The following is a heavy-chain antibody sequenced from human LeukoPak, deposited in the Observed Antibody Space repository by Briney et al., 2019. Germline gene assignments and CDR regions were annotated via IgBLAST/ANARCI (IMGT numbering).Heavy chain of an antibody. CDR2: INHSGST. D-gene: IGHD5-18*01. CDR1: GGSFSGYY. Sequence: PSETLSLTCAVYGGSFSGYYWSWIRQPPGKGLEWIGEINHSGSTNYNPSLKSRVTISVDTSKNQFSLKLDSVTAADTAVYHCASERTAGYGMDVWGQGTTVTVSS. J-gene: IGHJ6*02. CDR3: ASERTAGYGMDV. V-gene: IGHV4-34*01.